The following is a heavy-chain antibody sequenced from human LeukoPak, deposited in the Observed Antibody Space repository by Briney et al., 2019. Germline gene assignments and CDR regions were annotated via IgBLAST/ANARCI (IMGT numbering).Heavy chain of an antibody. D-gene: IGHD3-16*01. Sequence: SETLSLTCSVSGGSISSYYWTWIWQPPGKGLEWIGYRYYSGSTTYNPSLKSRVTISVDTSKSQFSLKLISVTAADTAIYYCARVRGDFETDWGQGTLVTVSS. J-gene: IGHJ1*01. CDR1: GGSISSYY. V-gene: IGHV4-59*01. CDR2: RYYSGST. CDR3: ARVRGDFETD.